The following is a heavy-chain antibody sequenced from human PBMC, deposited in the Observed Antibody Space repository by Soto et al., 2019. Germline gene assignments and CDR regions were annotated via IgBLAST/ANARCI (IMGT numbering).Heavy chain of an antibody. Sequence: PSETLSLSCAVSGVSISSGGYSWSWIGQPPGKGLEWIGYIYHSGSTYYNPSLKCRVTISVDRSKNQFSLKLSSVTAADTAVYYCARDTDSGGACDIWGQGTMVTVSS. CDR1: GVSISSGGYS. CDR3: ARDTDSGGACDI. CDR2: IYHSGST. D-gene: IGHD3-10*01. J-gene: IGHJ3*02. V-gene: IGHV4-30-2*01.